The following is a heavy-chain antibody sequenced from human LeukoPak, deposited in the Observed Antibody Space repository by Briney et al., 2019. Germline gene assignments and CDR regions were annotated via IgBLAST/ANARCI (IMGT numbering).Heavy chain of an antibody. D-gene: IGHD3-22*01. CDR1: GFTFGVSA. CDR3: VKDERSGYDLFFDY. J-gene: IGHJ4*02. CDR2: ISSDGSNN. Sequence: SLRLSCAASGFTFGVSAMHWVRHAPGKGLEWVAIISSDGSNNYYADSLKGRFTFSRDNSKNTLYLQMNSMTVEDTAVYYRVKDERSGYDLFFDYWGQGTLVTVSS. V-gene: IGHV3-30*18.